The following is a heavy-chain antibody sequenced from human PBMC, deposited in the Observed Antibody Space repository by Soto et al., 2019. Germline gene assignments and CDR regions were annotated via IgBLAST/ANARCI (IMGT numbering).Heavy chain of an antibody. Sequence: GESLKISCKGSGYSFTSYWISWVRQMPGKGLEWMGRIDPSDSYTNYSPSFQGHVTISADKSISTAYLQWSSLKASDTAMYYCARHYNDHGEYLDGRFDPWGQGTLVTVSS. V-gene: IGHV5-10-1*01. CDR3: ARHYNDHGEYLDGRFDP. J-gene: IGHJ5*02. CDR2: IDPSDSYT. D-gene: IGHD4-17*01. CDR1: GYSFTSYW.